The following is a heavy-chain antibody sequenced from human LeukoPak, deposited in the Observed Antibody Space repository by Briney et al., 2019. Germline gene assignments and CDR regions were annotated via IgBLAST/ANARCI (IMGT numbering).Heavy chain of an antibody. CDR1: GDSISGSNW. D-gene: IGHD6-13*01. V-gene: IGHV4-4*02. CDR2: TYHSGST. J-gene: IGHJ4*02. Sequence: PSGTLSLTCAVSGDSISGSNWWSWVRQPPGEGLEWIGETYHSGSTNYNPSLKSRVTISVDKSKNQFSLKLSSVTAADTAVYYCARGGIAAAGHSYFDYWGQGTLVTVSS. CDR3: ARGGIAAAGHSYFDY.